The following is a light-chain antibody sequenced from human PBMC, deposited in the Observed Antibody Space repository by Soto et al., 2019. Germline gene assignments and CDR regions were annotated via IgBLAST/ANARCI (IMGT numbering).Light chain of an antibody. CDR1: SSDVGGYNF. J-gene: IGLJ3*02. V-gene: IGLV2-8*01. CDR3: SSYAGINTLA. Sequence: QSALTQPPSASGSPGQSVTISCTGASSDVGGYNFVSWYQHHPGKAPRLMIYDVTQRPSGVPDRFSGSKSGNTASLTVSGLQAEDEADYYCSSYAGINTLAFGGGTKVTVL. CDR2: DVT.